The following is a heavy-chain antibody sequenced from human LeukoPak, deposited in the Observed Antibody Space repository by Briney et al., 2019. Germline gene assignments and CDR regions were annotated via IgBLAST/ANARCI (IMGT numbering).Heavy chain of an antibody. CDR3: AREGNDFWSGYYLPAR. V-gene: IGHV3-74*01. Sequence: GGSLRLSCVASGFTFNNYWLHWVRQAPGKGIVWVSGIIFGGSSTRYADSMKGRLTISRAKAKNSLYLQMNSRRAEDTAVYYCAREGNDFWSGYYLPARWGQGTLVTVSS. J-gene: IGHJ4*02. D-gene: IGHD3-3*01. CDR2: IIFGGSST. CDR1: GFTFNNYW.